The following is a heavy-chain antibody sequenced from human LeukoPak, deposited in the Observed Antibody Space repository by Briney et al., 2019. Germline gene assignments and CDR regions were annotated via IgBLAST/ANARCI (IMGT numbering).Heavy chain of an antibody. CDR1: GGSISSSSYY. V-gene: IGHV4-39*07. CDR3: ARVHSQVISGSHLDSPYFDY. D-gene: IGHD1-26*01. Sequence: PSETLSLTCTVSGGSISSSSYYWGWIRQPPEKGLEWIGSIYYSGSTYYNPSLKSEITISVDTSKNQFSLKLSSVTAADTAVYYCARVHSQVISGSHLDSPYFDYWGQGTLVTVSS. J-gene: IGHJ4*02. CDR2: IYYSGST.